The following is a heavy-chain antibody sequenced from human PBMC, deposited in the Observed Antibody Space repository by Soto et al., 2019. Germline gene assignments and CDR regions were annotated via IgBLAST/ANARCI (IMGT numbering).Heavy chain of an antibody. CDR2: IYPGDSDT. Sequence: PGESLKISCKASGYSFTNYWIGWVRQMPGKGLEWMGMIYPGDSDTRYSPSFQGQVTISADKSITTAYVQWSSLKASDTAVYYCARASGYYWVDYWGQGTLVTVSS. CDR1: GYSFTNYW. D-gene: IGHD3-22*01. J-gene: IGHJ4*02. CDR3: ARASGYYWVDY. V-gene: IGHV5-51*01.